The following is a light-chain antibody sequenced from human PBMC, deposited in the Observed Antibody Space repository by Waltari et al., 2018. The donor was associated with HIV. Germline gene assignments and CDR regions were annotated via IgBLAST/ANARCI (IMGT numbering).Light chain of an antibody. J-gene: IGKJ5*01. CDR2: QAS. V-gene: IGKV4-1*01. CDR3: SQYYSTPT. CDR1: RSVLSPSDGVNY. Sequence: TQSPDSLSLSLGETANILFTSERSVLSPSDGVNYFAWYRQKEGERPSFLFFQASPRASGVPVRFTASGSETDFTLTIDNVQAEDVAVFFCSQYYSTPTFGRGTRLDI.